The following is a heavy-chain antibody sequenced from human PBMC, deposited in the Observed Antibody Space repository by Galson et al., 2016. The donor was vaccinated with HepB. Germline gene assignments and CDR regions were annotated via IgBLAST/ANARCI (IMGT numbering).Heavy chain of an antibody. Sequence: SLRLSCAVSGFAFSSHWMHWVRQALGKGLVWVSRINSDGTISNYADSVKGRFTISRDNAKNTLYLQMNSLRAEDTAVYFCVRDHSVVPTTAYNWFDPWGRGTLVTVSS. CDR3: VRDHSVVPTTAYNWFDP. D-gene: IGHD4-23*01. J-gene: IGHJ5*02. CDR2: INSDGTIS. V-gene: IGHV3-74*01. CDR1: GFAFSSHW.